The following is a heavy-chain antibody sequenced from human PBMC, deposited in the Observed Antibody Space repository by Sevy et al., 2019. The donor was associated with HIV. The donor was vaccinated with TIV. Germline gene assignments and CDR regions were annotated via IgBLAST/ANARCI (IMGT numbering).Heavy chain of an antibody. J-gene: IGHJ4*02. CDR3: ARGGGYCGGDCYSIDY. Sequence: GGSLRLSCAASGFTFSSYVMHWVRQAPGKGLEWVALIWYDGTIKYYADSVKGRFTISRDNSKDTLLLQMNSLRPEDTAVYDCARGGGYCGGDCYSIDYWGQGALVTVSS. V-gene: IGHV3-33*08. D-gene: IGHD2-21*02. CDR2: IWYDGTIK. CDR1: GFTFSSYV.